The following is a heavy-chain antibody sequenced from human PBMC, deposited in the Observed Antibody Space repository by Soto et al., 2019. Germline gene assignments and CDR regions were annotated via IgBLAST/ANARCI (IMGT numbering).Heavy chain of an antibody. V-gene: IGHV3-33*01. Sequence: QVQLVESGGGVVQPGRSLRLSCAASGFTFSSYGMHWVRQAPGKGLEWVAVIWYDGSNKYYADSVKGRFTISRDNSKNTLYLQMNSLRAEDTAVYYCARDHNGDVYLYYYYGMDVWGQGTTVTVSS. CDR2: IWYDGSNK. CDR3: ARDHNGDVYLYYYYGMDV. J-gene: IGHJ6*02. D-gene: IGHD2-2*02. CDR1: GFTFSSYG.